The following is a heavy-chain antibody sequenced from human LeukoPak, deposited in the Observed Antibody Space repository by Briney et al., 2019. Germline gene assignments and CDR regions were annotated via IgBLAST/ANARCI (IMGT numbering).Heavy chain of an antibody. CDR1: GFTFSSYA. J-gene: IGHJ4*02. Sequence: GGSLRLSCAASGFTFSSYAMHWVRQAPGKGLEWVAVISYDGSNKYYADSVKGRFTISRDNSKNTLYLQMNSLRAEDTAVYYCARDRPYDYVWGSDYWGQGTLVTVSS. V-gene: IGHV3-30*04. D-gene: IGHD3-16*01. CDR3: ARDRPYDYVWGSDY. CDR2: ISYDGSNK.